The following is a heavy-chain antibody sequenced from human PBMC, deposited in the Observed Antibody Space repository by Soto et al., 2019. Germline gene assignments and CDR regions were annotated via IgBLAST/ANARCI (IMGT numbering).Heavy chain of an antibody. CDR1: GFTFSSYG. D-gene: IGHD4-17*01. CDR2: IWYDGSNK. Sequence: ESGGGVVQPGRSLRLSCAASGFTFSSYGMHWVRQAPGKGLEWVAVIWYDGSNKYYADSVKGRFTISRDNSKNTLYLQMNSLRAEDTAVYYCARDENYGDPYYYYYMDVWGKGTTVTVSS. V-gene: IGHV3-33*01. CDR3: ARDENYGDPYYYYYMDV. J-gene: IGHJ6*03.